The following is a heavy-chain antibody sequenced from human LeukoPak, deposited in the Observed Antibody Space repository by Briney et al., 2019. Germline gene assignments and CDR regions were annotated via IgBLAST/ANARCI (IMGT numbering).Heavy chain of an antibody. V-gene: IGHV1-69*05. Sequence: SVKVSCKASGGTFSSYAISWVRQAPGQGLEWMGRIIPIFGTANYAKKFQGRVTIPTDESTSTAYMELSSLRSEDTAVYYCARDSEQWLVRGGYFDYWGQGTLVTVSS. D-gene: IGHD6-19*01. CDR2: IIPIFGTA. CDR1: GGTFSSYA. CDR3: ARDSEQWLVRGGYFDY. J-gene: IGHJ4*02.